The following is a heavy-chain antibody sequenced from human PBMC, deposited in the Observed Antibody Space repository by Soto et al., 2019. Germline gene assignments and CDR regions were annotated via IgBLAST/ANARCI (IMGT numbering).Heavy chain of an antibody. Sequence: QVQLVESGGGVVQPGGSLRLSCAASGFTFSDYIMQWVRQAPGKGLEWVAVISYDGFNKYYADAVKGRFTISRDNSNNSLYLQMNSLRPEDTAVYYCAKVVTDYWGQGTLVTVSS. CDR1: GFTFSDYI. D-gene: IGHD2-15*01. CDR3: AKVVTDY. V-gene: IGHV3-30-3*01. CDR2: ISYDGFNK. J-gene: IGHJ4*02.